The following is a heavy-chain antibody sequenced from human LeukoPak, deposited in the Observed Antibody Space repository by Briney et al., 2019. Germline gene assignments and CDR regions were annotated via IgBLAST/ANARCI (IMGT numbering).Heavy chain of an antibody. V-gene: IGHV4-31*03. J-gene: IGHJ6*02. CDR3: ARGTGTTRQYYYGMDV. Sequence: SQTLSLTCTVSGGSISSGGYYWSWIRQHPGKGLEWIVYIYYSGSTYYNPSLKSRVTISVDTSKNQFSLKLSSVTAADTAVYYCARGTGTTRQYYYGMDVWGQGTTVTVSS. D-gene: IGHD1-7*01. CDR1: GGSISSGGYY. CDR2: IYYSGST.